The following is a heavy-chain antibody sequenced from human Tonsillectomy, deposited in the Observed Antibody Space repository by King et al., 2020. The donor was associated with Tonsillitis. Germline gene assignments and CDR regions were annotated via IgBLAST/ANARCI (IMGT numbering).Heavy chain of an antibody. V-gene: IGHV3-30-3*01. CDR3: ARGSARSIAAARIDY. CDR1: GFTFSSYA. D-gene: IGHD6-13*01. J-gene: IGHJ4*02. CDR2: ISYDGSNK. Sequence: VQLVESGGGVVQPGRSLRLSCAASGFTFSSYAMHWVRQAPGKGLEWVAVISYDGSNKYYADSVKGRFTISRDNSKNTLYLQMNSLRAEDTAVYYCARGSARSIAAARIDYWGQGTLVTVSS.